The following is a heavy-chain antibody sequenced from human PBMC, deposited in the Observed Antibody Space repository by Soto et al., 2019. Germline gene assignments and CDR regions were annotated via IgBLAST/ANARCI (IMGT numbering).Heavy chain of an antibody. CDR1: GGSFSGYY. CDR2: INDRGSI. V-gene: IGHV4-34*01. J-gene: IGHJ2*01. Sequence: QVQLQQWGAGPLRPLETLSLTCGVSGGSFSGYYWAWIRQSPGKGLEWIGAINDRGSINYNPSLKSRVSISVDTSKNHYSLNLRSVTAADTAVYYCARESHDILTGPPWVWYFDLWGRCTLVTVSS. D-gene: IGHD3-9*01. CDR3: ARESHDILTGPPWVWYFDL.